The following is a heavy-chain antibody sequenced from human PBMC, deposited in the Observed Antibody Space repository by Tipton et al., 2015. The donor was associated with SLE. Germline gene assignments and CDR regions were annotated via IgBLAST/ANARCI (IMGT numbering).Heavy chain of an antibody. J-gene: IGHJ5*02. CDR3: ARGPRSLGGSPRDDT. D-gene: IGHD2-15*01. Sequence: LRLSCAVYGGSFSGFYWNWIRQPPGKGLEWIGEIDDSGSTNYNPSLKSRVTISLDTSKNQFSLKLSSVTAADTAVYYCARGPRSLGGSPRDDTWGQGTLVTVSS. CDR1: GGSFSGFY. V-gene: IGHV4-34*01. CDR2: IDDSGST.